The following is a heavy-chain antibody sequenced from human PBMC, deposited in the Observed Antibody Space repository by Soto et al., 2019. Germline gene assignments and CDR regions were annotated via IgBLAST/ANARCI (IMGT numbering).Heavy chain of an antibody. D-gene: IGHD6-19*01. CDR1: GYSFTSYW. CDR3: ARSPLSVAGPFDY. J-gene: IGHJ4*02. Sequence: GEALKISCKGSGYSFTSYWIGSVRQMPGKGLEWMGIIYPGDSDTRYSPSFQGQVTISADKSISTAYLQWSSLKASDTAMYYCARSPLSVAGPFDYWGQGTLVTVSS. V-gene: IGHV5-51*01. CDR2: IYPGDSDT.